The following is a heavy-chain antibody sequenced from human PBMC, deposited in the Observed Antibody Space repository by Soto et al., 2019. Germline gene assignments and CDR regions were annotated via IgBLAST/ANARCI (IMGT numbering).Heavy chain of an antibody. V-gene: IGHV3-7*03. CDR2: IKQDGSEK. CDR3: ARDTRSGNYFRPFDY. D-gene: IGHD1-26*01. J-gene: IGHJ4*02. CDR1: GFTFSNYW. Sequence: EVQLVESGGGLVQPGGSLRLSCAASGFTFSNYWMSWVRQAPGKGLEWVANIKQDGSEKYYVDSMKGRFTISRDNAKNSLYLQINSLRAEDTAVYSCARDTRSGNYFRPFDYWGQGTLVTVSS.